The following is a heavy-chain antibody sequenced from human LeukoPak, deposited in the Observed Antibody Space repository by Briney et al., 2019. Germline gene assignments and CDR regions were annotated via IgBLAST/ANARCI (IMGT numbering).Heavy chain of an antibody. V-gene: IGHV4-59*01. CDR2: IYYSGST. Sequence: PSETLSLTCTVSGGSISSYYWSWIRQPPGKGLEWIGYIYYSGSTNYNPSLKSRVTISVDTSKNQFSLKLSSVTAADTAVYYCARMTTTLGLDYWGQGTLVTVSS. CDR3: ARMTTTLGLDY. D-gene: IGHD4-17*01. J-gene: IGHJ4*02. CDR1: GGSISSYY.